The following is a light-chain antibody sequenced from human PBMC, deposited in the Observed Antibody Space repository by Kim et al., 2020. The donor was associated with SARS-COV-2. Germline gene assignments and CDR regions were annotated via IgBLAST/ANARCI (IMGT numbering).Light chain of an antibody. J-gene: IGKJ2*01. Sequence: DIQMTQSPSSVSASVGDRVTITCRASQSIGNWLAWYQQQPGKAPRLLIYAASSLHTGVPSRFSGSGSGTDFTLTISSLHPEDFATYYCQLANSFPYTFGQGTKLEI. CDR3: QLANSFPYT. V-gene: IGKV1-12*02. CDR1: QSIGNW. CDR2: AAS.